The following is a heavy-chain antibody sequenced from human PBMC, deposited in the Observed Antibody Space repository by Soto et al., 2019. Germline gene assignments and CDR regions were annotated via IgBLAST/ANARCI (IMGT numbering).Heavy chain of an antibody. D-gene: IGHD3-9*01. CDR1: GYTFTSYG. CDR3: ARALRYFDWLFGGFDY. J-gene: IGHJ4*02. Sequence: QVQLVQSGAEVKKPGASVKVSCKASGYTFTSYGISWVRQAPGQGLEWMGWISAYNGNTNYAQKLQGRVTMTTDTSASTDFREMMSLRSDATAVYYCARALRYFDWLFGGFDYWGQGTLVTVCS. V-gene: IGHV1-18*01. CDR2: ISAYNGNT.